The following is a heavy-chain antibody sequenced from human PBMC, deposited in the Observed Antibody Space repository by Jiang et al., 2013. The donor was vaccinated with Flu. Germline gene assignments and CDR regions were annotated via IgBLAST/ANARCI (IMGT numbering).Heavy chain of an antibody. Sequence: GAEVKKPGASVKLSCKASGYALTSYYIHWVRQAPGQGLEWMGISNPRSSSTNYAQKFQDRVTLTRDTSTYTFYMELRSLTSDDTAVYYCSGDAYLGSPLHYWGQGTLVTVST. CDR3: SGDAYLGSPLHY. D-gene: IGHD3-10*01. V-gene: IGHV1-46*03. J-gene: IGHJ4*02. CDR2: SNPRSSST. CDR1: GYALTSYY.